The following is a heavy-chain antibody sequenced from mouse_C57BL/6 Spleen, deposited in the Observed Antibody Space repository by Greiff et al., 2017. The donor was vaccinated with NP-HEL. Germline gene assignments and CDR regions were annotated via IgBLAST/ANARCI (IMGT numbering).Heavy chain of an antibody. D-gene: IGHD3-3*01. CDR2: IYPGDGDT. J-gene: IGHJ2*01. CDR3: GRRSVGVYYGY. V-gene: IGHV1-80*01. Sequence: VQLQQSGAELVKPGASVKISCKASGYAFSSYWMNWVKQRPGKGLEWIGQIYPGDGDTNYNGKFKGKATLTVDKSSSTAYMQLSSLTSEDSAVYFCGRRSVGVYYGYWGKGATLTVAS. CDR1: GYAFSSYW.